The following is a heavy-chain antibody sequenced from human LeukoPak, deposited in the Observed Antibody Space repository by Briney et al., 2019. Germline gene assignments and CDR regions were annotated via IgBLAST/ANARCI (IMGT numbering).Heavy chain of an antibody. J-gene: IGHJ1*01. Sequence: SETLSLTCSVSGDSVSRSDSYWDWIRQPPGKGLGWIGTIYYSGRTYYSPSLKSRVTMSADPSNNQFSLNLRSVTAADTAVYYCARRRYYDGSGYLEWGQGTLLSVSS. V-gene: IGHV4-39*01. CDR1: GDSVSRSDSY. CDR3: ARRRYYDGSGYLE. CDR2: IYYSGRT. D-gene: IGHD3-22*01.